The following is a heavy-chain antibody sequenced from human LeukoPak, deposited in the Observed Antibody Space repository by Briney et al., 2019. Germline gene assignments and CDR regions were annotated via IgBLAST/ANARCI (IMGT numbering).Heavy chain of an antibody. D-gene: IGHD3-10*01. J-gene: IGHJ4*02. V-gene: IGHV3-23*01. Sequence: GGSLRLSCAASGFTFSSYAMSWVRQAPGKGLEWVSAISGSDDRTWYADSVKGRFTISRDNSKNTLYLQMNSLRAEDTAVYHCAKYGSGTYYNGLHWGQGTLVTVSS. CDR2: ISGSDDRT. CDR3: AKYGSGTYYNGLH. CDR1: GFTFSSYA.